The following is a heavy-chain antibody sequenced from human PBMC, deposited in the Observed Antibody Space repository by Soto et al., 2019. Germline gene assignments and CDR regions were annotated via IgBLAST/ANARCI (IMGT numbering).Heavy chain of an antibody. CDR2: ISSNTGYT. CDR3: ARDLGLHNGYYYGMDV. CDR1: GYTFTSYG. Sequence: GASVKVSCKASGYTFTSYGFSWVRQAPGQGLEWMGWISSNTGYTNYAQKLQDRVTMTTDTSTGTAYMELRSLRSDDTAVYYCARDLGLHNGYYYGMDVWGQGTTVTVSS. V-gene: IGHV1-18*04. D-gene: IGHD5-12*01. J-gene: IGHJ6*02.